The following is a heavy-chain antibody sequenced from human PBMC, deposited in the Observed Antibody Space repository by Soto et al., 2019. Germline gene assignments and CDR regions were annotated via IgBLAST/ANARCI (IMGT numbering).Heavy chain of an antibody. Sequence: SSETLSLTCTVSGGSISSGDYYWSWIRQPPGKGLEWIGYIYYSGSTYYNPSLKSRVTISVDTSKNQFSLKLSSVTAADTAVYYCARGTICSGSYYRHCYYYGMAVWGQGTTVTVSS. V-gene: IGHV4-30-4*01. J-gene: IGHJ6*02. CDR2: IYYSGST. CDR3: ARGTICSGSYYRHCYYYGMAV. CDR1: GGSISSGDYY. D-gene: IGHD3-10*02.